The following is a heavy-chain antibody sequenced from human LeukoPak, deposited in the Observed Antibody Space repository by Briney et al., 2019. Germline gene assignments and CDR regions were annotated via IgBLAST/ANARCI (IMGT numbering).Heavy chain of an antibody. CDR3: ARVGWLQLGGGFDY. CDR1: GGSISSGDYY. D-gene: IGHD5-24*01. J-gene: IGHJ4*02. CDR2: IYYSGST. Sequence: SETLSLTCTVSGGSISSGDYYWSWIRQPPGKGLEWIGYIYYSGSTYYNPSLKSRVTISVDTSKNQFSLKLSSVTAADTAVYYCARVGWLQLGGGFDYWGQGTLFTVSS. V-gene: IGHV4-30-4*01.